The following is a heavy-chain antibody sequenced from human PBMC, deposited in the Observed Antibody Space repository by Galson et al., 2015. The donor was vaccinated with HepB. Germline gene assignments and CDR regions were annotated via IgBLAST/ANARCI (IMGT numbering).Heavy chain of an antibody. J-gene: IGHJ6*02. D-gene: IGHD3-10*01. CDR3: ARVKRGEGYSFYYYGMDV. Sequence: SLRLSCAASEFILSVYRMDWVRQAPGKGLEWVANIKEDGSEKNYVDSVKGRFTISRDNAKNSLYLQMNSLRAEDTAVYYCARVKRGEGYSFYYYGMDVWGRGTTVTVSS. V-gene: IGHV3-7*05. CDR1: EFILSVYR. CDR2: IKEDGSEK.